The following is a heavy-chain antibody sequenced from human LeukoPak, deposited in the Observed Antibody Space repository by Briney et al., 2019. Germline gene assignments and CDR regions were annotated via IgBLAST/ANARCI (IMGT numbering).Heavy chain of an antibody. CDR2: IYYSGST. D-gene: IGHD3-9*01. CDR1: GGSISSGGYY. V-gene: IGHV4-31*03. J-gene: IGHJ5*02. Sequence: PSETLSLTCTVSGGSISSGGYYWSWIGQHPGKGLEWIGYIYYSGSTYYNPSLKSRVTISVDTSKNQFSLKLSSVTAADTAVYYCARGNYDILTGPYNWFDPWGQGTLVTVSS. CDR3: ARGNYDILTGPYNWFDP.